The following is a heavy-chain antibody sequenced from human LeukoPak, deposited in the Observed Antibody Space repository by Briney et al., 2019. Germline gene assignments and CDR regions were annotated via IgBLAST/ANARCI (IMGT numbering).Heavy chain of an antibody. CDR3: ARGRRGDYDFWSGYRRPYYYYYMDV. CDR1: GGTFSSYA. V-gene: IGHV1-69*05. J-gene: IGHJ6*03. CDR2: IIPIFGTA. Sequence: SVKVSCKASGGTFSSYAISWVRQAPGQGLEWMGGIIPIFGTANYAQKFQGRVTITTDESTSTAYMELSSLRSEDTAVYYCARGRRGDYDFWSGYRRPYYYYYMDVWGKGTTVTVSS. D-gene: IGHD3-3*01.